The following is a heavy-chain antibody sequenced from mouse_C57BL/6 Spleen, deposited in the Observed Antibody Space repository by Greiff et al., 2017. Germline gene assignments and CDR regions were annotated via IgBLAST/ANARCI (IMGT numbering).Heavy chain of an antibody. D-gene: IGHD4-1*01. CDR2: IYPSDSET. CDR3: AREGLGRDYYAMDY. V-gene: IGHV1-61*01. CDR1: GYTFTSYW. Sequence: QVQLQQPGAELVRPGSSVKLSCKASGYTFTSYWMDWVKQRPGQGLEWIGNIYPSDSETHYNQKFKDKATLTVDKSSSTAYMQLSSLTSEDSAVYYCAREGLGRDYYAMDYWGQGTSVTVSS. J-gene: IGHJ4*01.